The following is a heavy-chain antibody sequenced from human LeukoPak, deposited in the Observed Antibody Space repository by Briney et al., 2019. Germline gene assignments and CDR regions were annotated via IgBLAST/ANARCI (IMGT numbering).Heavy chain of an antibody. V-gene: IGHV3-7*03. CDR3: AKDRMVRGVITYLPGDY. D-gene: IGHD3-10*01. J-gene: IGHJ4*02. CDR1: GFTFSSYW. Sequence: PGGSLRLSCAASGFTFSSYWMSWVRQAPGKGLEWVANIRQDGGEKYYVDSVKGRFTISRDNSKNSLYLQMNSLRAEDTALYYCAKDRMVRGVITYLPGDYWGQGTLVTVSS. CDR2: IRQDGGEK.